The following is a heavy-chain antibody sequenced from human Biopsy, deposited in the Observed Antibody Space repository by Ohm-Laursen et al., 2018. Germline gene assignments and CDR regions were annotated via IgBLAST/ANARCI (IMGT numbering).Heavy chain of an antibody. CDR1: GDTISTYY. J-gene: IGHJ2*01. CDR2: IHYTGHI. Sequence: TLSLTCTVSGDTISTYYWNWIRQTPGTGLEWIGYIHYTGHIRINPSLNSRATISVDTSKDRYSLKLSSLTAADTAIYYCARNRVDVVKVTTIGWNFDLWGRGTLVTVS. CDR3: ARNRVDVVKVTTIGWNFDL. D-gene: IGHD5-12*01. V-gene: IGHV4-59*08.